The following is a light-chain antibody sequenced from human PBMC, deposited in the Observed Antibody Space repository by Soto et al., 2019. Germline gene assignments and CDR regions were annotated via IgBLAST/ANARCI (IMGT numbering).Light chain of an antibody. CDR2: DVS. CDR3: SSYTSSSTLV. Sequence: QSALTQPASVSGSPGQSITISCTGTSSDVVGYNDVSWYQQHPGKAPKVMIYDVSNRPSGVSNRFSGSKSGNTASLTISGLQAEDEADYYCSSYTSSSTLVFGGGTKLTVL. CDR1: SSDVVGYND. J-gene: IGLJ3*02. V-gene: IGLV2-14*01.